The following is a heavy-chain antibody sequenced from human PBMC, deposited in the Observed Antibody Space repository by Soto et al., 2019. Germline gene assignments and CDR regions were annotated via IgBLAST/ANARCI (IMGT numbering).Heavy chain of an antibody. CDR1: GGSISSGGYY. CDR3: ARDMGVAAAGRWGAFDI. D-gene: IGHD1-26*01. CDR2: ISYSGST. V-gene: IGHV4-31*03. J-gene: IGHJ3*02. Sequence: PSETLSLTCTVSGGSISSGGYYWSWIRQHPGKGLEWIGYISYSGSTYYNPSLKSRLTISVDTSKNQFSLKLSSVTAADTAVYYCARDMGVAAAGRWGAFDIWGQGTMVTV.